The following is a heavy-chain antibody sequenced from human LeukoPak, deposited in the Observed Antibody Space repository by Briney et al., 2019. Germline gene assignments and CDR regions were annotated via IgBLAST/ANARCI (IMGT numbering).Heavy chain of an antibody. CDR2: IYHSGST. Sequence: SDTLSLTCTVSHYSINSGYYWGWIRQPPGKGLEWIGSIYHSGSTYYNPSLKSRVTISVDTSKNQFSPKLSSVTAADTAAYYCARELGKEYDYWGQGTLVTVSS. CDR1: HYSINSGYY. CDR3: ARELGKEYDY. V-gene: IGHV4-38-2*02. J-gene: IGHJ4*02. D-gene: IGHD2/OR15-2a*01.